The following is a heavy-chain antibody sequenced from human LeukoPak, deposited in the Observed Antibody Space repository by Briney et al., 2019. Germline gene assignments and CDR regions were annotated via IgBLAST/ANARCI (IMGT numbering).Heavy chain of an antibody. D-gene: IGHD6-19*01. Sequence: ASVKVSCKASGCTFTGYYMHWVRQAPGQGLEWMGWINPNSGGTNYAQKFQGRVTMTRDTSISTAYMELSRLRSDDTAVYYCAREQQWLAVNWSDPWGQGTLVTVSS. J-gene: IGHJ5*02. CDR2: INPNSGGT. V-gene: IGHV1-2*02. CDR1: GCTFTGYY. CDR3: AREQQWLAVNWSDP.